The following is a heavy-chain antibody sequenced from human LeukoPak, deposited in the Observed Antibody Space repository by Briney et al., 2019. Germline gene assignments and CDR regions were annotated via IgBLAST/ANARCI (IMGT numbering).Heavy chain of an antibody. J-gene: IGHJ6*04. V-gene: IGHV3-48*03. D-gene: IGHD3-10*02. CDR2: ISSSGSTI. CDR3: AELGITMIGGV. Sequence: GGTLRISCAASGFTFSSYEMNWVRQAPGKGLYRVSYISSSGSTIYYADSVKGRFTISRDNAKNSLYLQMNSLRAEDTAVYYCAELGITMIGGVWGKGTTVTISS. CDR1: GFTFSSYE.